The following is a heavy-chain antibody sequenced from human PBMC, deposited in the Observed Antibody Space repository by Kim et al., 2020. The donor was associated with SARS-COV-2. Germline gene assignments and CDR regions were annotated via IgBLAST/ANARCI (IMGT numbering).Heavy chain of an antibody. D-gene: IGHD2-2*01. V-gene: IGHV3-33*06. CDR3: AKEESYCSSTSCYVPSYYYYYGMDV. J-gene: IGHJ6*02. CDR2: IWYDGSNK. Sequence: GGSLRLSCAASGFTFSSYGMHWVRQAPGKGLEWVAVIWYDGSNKYYADSVKGRFTISRDNSKNTLYLQMNSLRAEDTAVYYCAKEESYCSSTSCYVPSYYYYYGMDVWGQGTTVTVSS. CDR1: GFTFSSYG.